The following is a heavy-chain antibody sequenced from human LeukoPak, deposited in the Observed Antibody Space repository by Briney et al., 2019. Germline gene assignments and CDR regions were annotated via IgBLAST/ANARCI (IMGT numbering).Heavy chain of an antibody. D-gene: IGHD1-1*01. Sequence: AGGSMRLSCAASGFTFSSYWMHWVRQAPGKGLEWVSRIHSDGSSTSYADFVKGRFTISRDNAKNTLYLQMNSLRAEVTAVYYCARDKPGSHYYVDVWGKGTTVTVSS. CDR2: IHSDGSST. CDR1: GFTFSSYW. J-gene: IGHJ6*03. CDR3: ARDKPGSHYYVDV. V-gene: IGHV3-74*01.